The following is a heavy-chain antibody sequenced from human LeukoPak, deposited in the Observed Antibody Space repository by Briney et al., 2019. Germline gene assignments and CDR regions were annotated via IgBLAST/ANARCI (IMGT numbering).Heavy chain of an antibody. V-gene: IGHV4-4*02. D-gene: IGHD3-10*01. CDR2: IYHSGST. J-gene: IGHJ4*02. CDR1: GGSISSSNW. CDR3: ARSQGLLWFGELSFPHYFDY. Sequence: SGTLSLTCAVSGGSISSSNWWSWVRQPPGKGLEWIGEIYHSGSTNYNPSLKSRVTISVDKSKNQFSLKLSSVTAADTAVYYCARSQGLLWFGELSFPHYFDYGGQGTLVTVSS.